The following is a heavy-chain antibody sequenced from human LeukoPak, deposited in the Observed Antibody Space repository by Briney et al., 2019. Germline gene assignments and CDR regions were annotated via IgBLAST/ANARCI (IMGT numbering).Heavy chain of an antibody. CDR1: GFTFSSYD. CDR2: ISTAGDT. J-gene: IGHJ6*02. V-gene: IGHV3-13*01. Sequence: PGGSLRLSCAASGFTFSSYDMHWVRQATGKGLEWVSAISTAGDTYYPGSVKGRFTISRENAKNSLYLQMNSLRAGDTAVYYCARAFLWFGEPAFGMDVWGQGTTVTVSS. D-gene: IGHD3-10*01. CDR3: ARAFLWFGEPAFGMDV.